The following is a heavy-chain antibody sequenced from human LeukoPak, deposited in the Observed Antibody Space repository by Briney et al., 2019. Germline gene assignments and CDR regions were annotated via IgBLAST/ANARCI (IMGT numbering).Heavy chain of an antibody. CDR2: ISAYSGNT. D-gene: IGHD6-13*01. V-gene: IGHV1-18*01. CDR1: GHDIAISA. Sequence: ASVKVSYQAWGHDIAISAIGWARQATGQGPEWMGWISAYSGNTNYAQKLQGRVTMTTDTSTSTAYMALRSPTSDAPAVEYCASDNPSGSWPWFDPWGQGTLVSVSA. J-gene: IGHJ5*02. CDR3: ASDNPSGSWPWFDP.